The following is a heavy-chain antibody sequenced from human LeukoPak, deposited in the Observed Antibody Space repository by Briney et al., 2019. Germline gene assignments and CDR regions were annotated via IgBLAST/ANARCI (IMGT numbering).Heavy chain of an antibody. CDR3: ARDFDSSGCFDY. Sequence: SETLSLTCTVSGGSISSYYWSWIRQPPEKGLEWIGYIYYSGSTNYNPSLKSRVTISVDTSKNQFSLKLSSVTAADTAVYYCARDFDSSGCFDYWGQGTLVTVSS. D-gene: IGHD3-22*01. V-gene: IGHV4-59*01. J-gene: IGHJ4*02. CDR1: GGSISSYY. CDR2: IYYSGST.